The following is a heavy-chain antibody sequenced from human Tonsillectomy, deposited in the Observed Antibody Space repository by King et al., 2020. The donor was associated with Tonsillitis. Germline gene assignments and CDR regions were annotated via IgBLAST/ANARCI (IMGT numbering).Heavy chain of an antibody. J-gene: IGHJ4*02. CDR3: SRLNDILTGHPKDFDY. Sequence: VQLVESGAEVKKPGESLKISCKGSGYSFTSYWIGWVRQMPGKGLEWMGIIYAGDSNTRYSPSLQGQVTISADKSTNTAYLQWSSLKASDTAMYYCSRLNDILTGHPKDFDYWGQGTLVTVSS. CDR2: IYAGDSNT. D-gene: IGHD3-9*01. V-gene: IGHV5-51*01. CDR1: GYSFTSYW.